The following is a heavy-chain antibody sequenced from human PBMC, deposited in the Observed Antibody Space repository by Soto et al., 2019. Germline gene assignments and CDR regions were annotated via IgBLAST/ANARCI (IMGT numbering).Heavy chain of an antibody. Sequence: QVQLVQSGAEVKKPGSSVKVSCKASGGTFSSYAISRVRQAPGQGLEWMGGIIPIFGTANYAQKFQGRVTITADKSTSTAYMELSSLRSEDTAVYYCAREDIVVVPAAMRWGYYYYGMDVWGQGTTVTVSS. V-gene: IGHV1-69*06. CDR3: AREDIVVVPAAMRWGYYYYGMDV. CDR1: GGTFSSYA. CDR2: IIPIFGTA. J-gene: IGHJ6*02. D-gene: IGHD2-2*01.